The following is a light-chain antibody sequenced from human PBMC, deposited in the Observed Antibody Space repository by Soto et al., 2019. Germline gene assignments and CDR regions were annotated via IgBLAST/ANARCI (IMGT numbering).Light chain of an antibody. CDR3: QQYNIYPLT. V-gene: IGKV1-5*03. CDR2: RAS. Sequence: DIQMTQSPSTLSASVGDRVTITCRASQTISDWLAWYQQTPGKAPKRLLYRASTLESGVPSRFSVSGSGTQFTRTISSLQPDDFATYYCQQYNIYPLTFGGGTKLVVK. CDR1: QTISDW. J-gene: IGKJ4*01.